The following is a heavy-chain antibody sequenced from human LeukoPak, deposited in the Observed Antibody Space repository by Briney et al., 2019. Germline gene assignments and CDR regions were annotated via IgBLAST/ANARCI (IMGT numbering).Heavy chain of an antibody. Sequence: PGGSLRLSCAASGFTFSRYAMSWVRQAPGKGLEWVSGISGSSDSTYYADSVKGRFTISRDNSKNTLYLEMNRLRAEDTAVYNCAKGSTAAGTPFDSWGQGTLVTVPS. V-gene: IGHV3-23*01. CDR1: GFTFSRYA. CDR2: ISGSSDST. D-gene: IGHD1-14*01. CDR3: AKGSTAAGTPFDS. J-gene: IGHJ4*02.